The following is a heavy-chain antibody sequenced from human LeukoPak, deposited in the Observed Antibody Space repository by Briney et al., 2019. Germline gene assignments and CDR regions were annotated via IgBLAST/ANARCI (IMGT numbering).Heavy chain of an antibody. CDR2: IRYDGSNK. V-gene: IGHV3-30*02. CDR3: AKRSAPGQLQAWDFDY. J-gene: IGHJ4*02. Sequence: GGSLRLSCAASGFTFSSYGMHWVRQAPGKGLEWVAFIRYDGSNKYYADSVKGRFTISRDNSKDTLYLQMNSLRAEDTAVYYCAKRSAPGQLQAWDFDYWGQGTLVTVSS. D-gene: IGHD2-2*01. CDR1: GFTFSSYG.